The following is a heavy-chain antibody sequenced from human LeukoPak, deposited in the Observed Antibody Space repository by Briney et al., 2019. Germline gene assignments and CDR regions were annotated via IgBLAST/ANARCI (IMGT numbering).Heavy chain of an antibody. CDR3: ARGAPFNSGGYDSSGYQYPYYFDY. D-gene: IGHD3-22*01. CDR2: IIPILGIA. Sequence: SVKVSCKASGGTFSSYAISWVRQAPGQGLEWMGRIIPILGIANYAQKFQGRVTITADKSTSTAYMELSSLRSEDTAVYYCARGAPFNSGGYDSSGYQYPYYFDYWGQGTLVTVSS. CDR1: GGTFSSYA. J-gene: IGHJ4*02. V-gene: IGHV1-69*04.